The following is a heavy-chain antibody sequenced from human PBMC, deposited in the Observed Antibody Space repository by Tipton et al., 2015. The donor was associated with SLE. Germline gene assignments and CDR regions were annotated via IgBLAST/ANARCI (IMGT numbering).Heavy chain of an antibody. D-gene: IGHD3-10*01. Sequence: TLSLTCAVSGGSISSGNYPWSWIRQQPGKGLEWIGYIYHSGTAYYSPSLKSRVTISVDTSKNQFSLRLSSVTDADTAVYYCARGPRGAFDIWGQGTMVTVSS. V-gene: IGHV4-30-2*01. CDR1: GGSISSGNYP. CDR3: ARGPRGAFDI. J-gene: IGHJ3*02. CDR2: IYHSGTA.